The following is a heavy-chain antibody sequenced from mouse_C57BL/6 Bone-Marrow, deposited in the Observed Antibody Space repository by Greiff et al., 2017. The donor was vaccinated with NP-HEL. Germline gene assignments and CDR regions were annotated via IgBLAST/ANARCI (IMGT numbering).Heavy chain of an antibody. Sequence: VQLQQSGPELVKPGASVKISCKASGYTFTDYYMNWVKQSHGKSLEWIGDINPNNGGTSYNQKFKGKATLTVDKSSSTAYMELRSLTSEDSAVYYCARALYGNYYAMDYWGQGTSVTVSS. J-gene: IGHJ4*01. CDR3: ARALYGNYYAMDY. CDR2: INPNNGGT. V-gene: IGHV1-26*01. CDR1: GYTFTDYY. D-gene: IGHD2-1*01.